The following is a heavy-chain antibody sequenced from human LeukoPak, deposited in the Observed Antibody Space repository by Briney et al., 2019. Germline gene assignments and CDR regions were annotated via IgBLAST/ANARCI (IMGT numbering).Heavy chain of an antibody. V-gene: IGHV4-59*08. Sequence: PSETLSLTCTVSGGSISSYHWSWIRQPPGKGLEWIGYIYYSGSTNYNPSLKSRVTVSVDTSKNQFSLKLSSVTAADTAVYYCAKTYYYGSGSPYYGMDVWGQGTTVTVSS. D-gene: IGHD3-10*01. J-gene: IGHJ6*02. CDR1: GGSISSYH. CDR3: AKTYYYGSGSPYYGMDV. CDR2: IYYSGST.